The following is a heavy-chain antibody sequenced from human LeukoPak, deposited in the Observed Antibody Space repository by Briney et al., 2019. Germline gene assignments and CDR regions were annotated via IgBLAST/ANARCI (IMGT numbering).Heavy chain of an antibody. CDR1: GFTFSSYS. V-gene: IGHV3-21*01. Sequence: GGSLRLSCAASGFTFSSYSIDPVRQAPGKGLEWVSSISTTSRHIYYADSVKGRFTISRDNAKNSLYLQMTSLRAEDTAVYYCARGSVELQRLDAFDVWGQGTMVTVSS. CDR3: ARGSVELQRLDAFDV. D-gene: IGHD6-25*01. CDR2: ISTTSRHI. J-gene: IGHJ3*01.